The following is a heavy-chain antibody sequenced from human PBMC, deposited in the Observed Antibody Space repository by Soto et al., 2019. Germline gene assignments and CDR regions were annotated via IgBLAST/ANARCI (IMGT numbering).Heavy chain of an antibody. CDR3: ARDRITVGSYYYCMDF. J-gene: IGHJ6*02. V-gene: IGHV4-31*03. D-gene: IGHD1-20*01. Sequence: SETLSLTCTVSGGSISSGGYYWSWIRQHPGKGLEWIGYIYYSGSTYYNPSLKRRVTISVDTSKNQFSLKLSSVTAADTAVYYCARDRITVGSYYYCMDFWGQGTTVTVSS. CDR2: IYYSGST. CDR1: GGSISSGGYY.